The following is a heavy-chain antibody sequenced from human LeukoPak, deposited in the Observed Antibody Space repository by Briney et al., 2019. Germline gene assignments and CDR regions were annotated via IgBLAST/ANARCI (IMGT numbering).Heavy chain of an antibody. CDR1: GFTFSSYA. CDR3: ATVDYFDY. Sequence: GGSLRLSCAASGFTFSSYAMSGVRQAPGGGLEWGSAISGSGGSTYYADSVKGRFTISRDISKNTLYLQMSSLRAEDTAVYYCATVDYFDYWGQGTLVTASS. J-gene: IGHJ4*02. CDR2: ISGSGGST. V-gene: IGHV3-23*01.